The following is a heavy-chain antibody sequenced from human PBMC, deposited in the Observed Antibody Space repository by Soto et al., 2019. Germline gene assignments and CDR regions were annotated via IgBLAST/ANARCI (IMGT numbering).Heavy chain of an antibody. V-gene: IGHV4-39*01. D-gene: IGHD4-17*01. J-gene: IGHJ4*02. CDR3: VSQRTTVPTQAYFDY. CDR1: GGSVTSSSYY. CDR2: VYYRGRS. Sequence: LSLTCTVSGGSVTSSSYYWGWSRQSPGKGLEWIGSVYYRGRSYSKSSVKSRVTISVDTSKNRFSLSLNSVTASDTAVYFCVSQRTTVPTQAYFDYWGPGALVTVSS.